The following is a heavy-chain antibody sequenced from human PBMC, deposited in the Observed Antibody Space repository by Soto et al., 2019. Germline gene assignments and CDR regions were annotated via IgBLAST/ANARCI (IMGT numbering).Heavy chain of an antibody. Sequence: QVQLVESGGGVVQPGRSLRLSCAASTFSSSTYAMHWVRQAPGKGLDWVAVISYDGSNKFYANSVKGRFTVSRDNSKNTLYLQMNSLRVEDTAVYYCAKDVAVYSSGCLDYWGQGTLVTVSS. CDR3: AKDVAVYSSGCLDY. J-gene: IGHJ4*02. CDR2: ISYDGSNK. CDR1: TFSSSTYA. D-gene: IGHD6-19*01. V-gene: IGHV3-30*18.